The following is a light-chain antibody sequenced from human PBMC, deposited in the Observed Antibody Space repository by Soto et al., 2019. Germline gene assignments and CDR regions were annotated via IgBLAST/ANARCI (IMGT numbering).Light chain of an antibody. Sequence: EIVLTQSPGTLSLSPGERATLSCRASQSVSSSYLAWYQQTPGQAPRLLIFGASSRASGIPDRFSGSGSGSDFTLTISRLEPEDFAVYYCQQRSDWPSTFGGGTKVEIK. J-gene: IGKJ4*01. CDR1: QSVSSSY. CDR2: GAS. V-gene: IGKV3D-20*02. CDR3: QQRSDWPST.